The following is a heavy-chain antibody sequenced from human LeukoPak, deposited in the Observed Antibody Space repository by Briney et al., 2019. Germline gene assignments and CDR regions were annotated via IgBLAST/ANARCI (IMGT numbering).Heavy chain of an antibody. D-gene: IGHD5-18*01. CDR1: GGSFSGYY. Sequence: SETLSLTCAVYGGSFSGYYWSWIRQPPGKGLEWIGEINHSGSTNYNPSLKSRVTISVDTSKNQFSLKLSSVTAADTAVYYCARGGYSYGINYYYYGMDVWGQGTLVTVSS. V-gene: IGHV4-34*01. J-gene: IGHJ6*02. CDR3: ARGGYSYGINYYYYGMDV. CDR2: INHSGST.